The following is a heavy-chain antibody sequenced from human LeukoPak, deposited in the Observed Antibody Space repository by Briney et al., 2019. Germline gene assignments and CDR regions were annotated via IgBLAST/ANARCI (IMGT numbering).Heavy chain of an antibody. CDR2: INSSGST. J-gene: IGHJ4*02. D-gene: IGHD1-26*01. V-gene: IGHV4-34*01. Sequence: SETLSLTCAVYGDSFSGYYWSWIRQPPGKGLEWIGEINSSGSTNCNPSLKSRVTVSADTSKNQFSLKLTSMTAADTAVYYCARARGTVGIDYWGQGTLVTVSS. CDR3: ARARGTVGIDY. CDR1: GDSFSGYY.